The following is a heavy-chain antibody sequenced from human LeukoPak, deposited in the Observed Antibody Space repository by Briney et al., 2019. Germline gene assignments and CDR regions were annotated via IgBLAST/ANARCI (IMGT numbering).Heavy chain of an antibody. CDR1: GGSVSGYQ. J-gene: IGHJ4*02. V-gene: IGHV4-59*08. D-gene: IGHD3-10*01. CDR2: IYYSGST. CDR3: ARFRSGSHSNFDY. Sequence: SEALSLTCTVSGGSVSGYQWSWIRQPPGKGLEWIGYIYYSGSTNYNPSLQSRVTISVDTSKNHFSLKLRSVTAADTAVYYCARFRSGSHSNFDYWGQGTLVTVSS.